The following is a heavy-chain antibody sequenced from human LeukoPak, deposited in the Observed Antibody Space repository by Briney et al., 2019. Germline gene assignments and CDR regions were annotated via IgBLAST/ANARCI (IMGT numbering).Heavy chain of an antibody. D-gene: IGHD1-26*01. V-gene: IGHV1-46*01. CDR1: GYTFTSYY. CDR2: MNPSDGST. Sequence: EASVKVSCKASGYTFTSYYMHWVRQAPRQGLEWMGIMNPSDGSTNYAQKFQGRVTMTRDTSTRTAYMELSSLRSEDTAVYYCATKPSGSYNYWGQGTLVTVSS. CDR3: ATKPSGSYNY. J-gene: IGHJ4*02.